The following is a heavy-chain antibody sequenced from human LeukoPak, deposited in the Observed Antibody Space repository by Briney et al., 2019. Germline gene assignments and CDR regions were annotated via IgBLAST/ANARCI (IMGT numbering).Heavy chain of an antibody. CDR2: MNPNSGNT. CDR3: ARGRNQPTVKSASGVYYYYYYMDV. CDR1: VYTFTSYD. Sequence: GASVKVSCKASVYTFTSYDSNWGGHATGQGREWMGRMNPNSGNTGYAQKFQGRDTMTRNTSISTAYMELSSLRSEDTAVYYCARGRNQPTVKSASGVYYYYYYMDVWGKGTTVTVSS. D-gene: IGHD1-14*01. J-gene: IGHJ6*03. V-gene: IGHV1-8*01.